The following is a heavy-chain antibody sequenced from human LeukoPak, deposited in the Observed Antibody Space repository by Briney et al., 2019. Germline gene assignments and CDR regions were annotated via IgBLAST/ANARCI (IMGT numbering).Heavy chain of an antibody. CDR1: GFTFTSSA. CDR2: IVVGSGNT. J-gene: IGHJ3*02. CDR3: AASHLRSGAFDI. V-gene: IGHV1-58*02. Sequence: SVKVSCKASGFTFTSSAMQWVRQARGQRLEWIGWIVVGSGNTNYAQKFQERVTITRDMSTSTAYMELSSLRSEDTAVYYCAASHLRSGAFDIWGQGTMVTVSS.